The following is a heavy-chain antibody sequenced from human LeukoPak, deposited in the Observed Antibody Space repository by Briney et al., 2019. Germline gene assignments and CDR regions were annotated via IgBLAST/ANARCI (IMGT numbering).Heavy chain of an antibody. CDR2: IYTSGST. J-gene: IGHJ3*02. D-gene: IGHD1-26*01. CDR1: GGSISSYY. CDR3: ARYGIVGAGQAFDI. V-gene: IGHV4-4*07. Sequence: SETLSLTCTVSGGSISSYYWSWIRQPAGKGLEWIGRIYTSGSTNYNPSLKSRVTMSVDTSKNQFSLKLSSVTAADTAVYYCARYGIVGAGQAFDIWGQGTMVTVSS.